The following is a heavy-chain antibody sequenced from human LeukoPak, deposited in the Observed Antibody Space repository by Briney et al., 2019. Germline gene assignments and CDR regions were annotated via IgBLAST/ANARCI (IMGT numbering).Heavy chain of an antibody. D-gene: IGHD5-24*01. CDR1: GGTFSSYA. CDR3: ARGRRDGYKKYYFDY. J-gene: IGHJ4*02. CDR2: IIPIFGTA. Sequence: ASVKVSCKASGGTFSSYAISWVRQAPGQGLERMGGIIPIFGTANYAQKFQGRVTITADESTSTAYMELSSLRSEDTAVYYCARGRRDGYKKYYFDYWGQGTLVTVSS. V-gene: IGHV1-69*01.